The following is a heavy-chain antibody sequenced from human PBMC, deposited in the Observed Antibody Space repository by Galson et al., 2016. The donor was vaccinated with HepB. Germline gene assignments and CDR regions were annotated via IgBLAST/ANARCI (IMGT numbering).Heavy chain of an antibody. CDR2: IYYSGRT. V-gene: IGHV4-59*01. D-gene: IGHD6-19*01. Sequence: SETLSLTCTVSGASISGYYLSWIRQPPGKGLEWIGYIYYSGRTNYNPSLKSRVTISVDTSKNQFSLKQSSVTAADTAVYYCARDDSGGWYGFHYGMDVWGQGTTVTVSS. J-gene: IGHJ6*02. CDR1: GASISGYY. CDR3: ARDDSGGWYGFHYGMDV.